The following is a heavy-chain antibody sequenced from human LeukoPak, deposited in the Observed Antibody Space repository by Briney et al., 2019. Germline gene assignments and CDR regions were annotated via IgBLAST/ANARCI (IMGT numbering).Heavy chain of an antibody. V-gene: IGHV6-1*01. CDR1: GDSDSSNSAA. D-gene: IGHD5-18*01. CDR2: TYYRSKWYN. Sequence: SQTLSLTYAISGDSDSSNSAAWTSIRQSPSRGLEWLGRTYYRSKWYNDYAVSVKSRKTINPDTSKNQLSLQLNSVTPEDTAVYYCARDSTKQHTFDIWGQGTMVTVSS. J-gene: IGHJ3*02. CDR3: ARDSTKQHTFDI.